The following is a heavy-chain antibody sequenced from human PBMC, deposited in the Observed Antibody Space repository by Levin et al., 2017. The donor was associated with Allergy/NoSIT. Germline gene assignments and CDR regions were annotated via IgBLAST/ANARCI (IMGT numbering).Heavy chain of an antibody. D-gene: IGHD6-6*01. V-gene: IGHV4-59*01. CDR1: GGSISSYY. CDR2: IYYSGST. J-gene: IGHJ3*02. Sequence: SETLSLTCTVSGGSISSYYWNWIRQPPGKGLEWIGYIYYSGSTNYNPSLKSRVTISVDTSKNQFSLKLNSVTAADTAVYYCATSIVARNYAFDIWGQGTMVTVSS. CDR3: ATSIVARNYAFDI.